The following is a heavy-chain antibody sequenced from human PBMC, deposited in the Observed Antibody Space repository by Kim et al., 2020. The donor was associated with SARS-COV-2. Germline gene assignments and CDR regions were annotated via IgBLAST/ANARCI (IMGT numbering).Heavy chain of an antibody. Sequence: GGSLRLSCAASGFTFSSYAMHWVRQAPGKGLEWVAVISYDGSNKYYADSVKGRFTISRDNSKNTLYLQMNSLRAEDTAVYYCAQGGVVTAEYFQHWGQGTLVTVSS. J-gene: IGHJ1*01. V-gene: IGHV3-30*04. CDR3: AQGGVVTAEYFQH. D-gene: IGHD2-21*02. CDR1: GFTFSSYA. CDR2: ISYDGSNK.